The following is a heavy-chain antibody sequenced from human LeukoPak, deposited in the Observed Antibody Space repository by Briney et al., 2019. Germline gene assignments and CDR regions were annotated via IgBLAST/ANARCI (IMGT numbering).Heavy chain of an antibody. J-gene: IGHJ5*02. Sequence: GGSLRLSCAASGFTFDDYGMSWVRQAPGKGLEWVSGINWNGGSTGYADSVKGRFTISRDNAKDSLYLQMNSLRAEDTALYYCARAFGGDDILTGYYTWGQGTLVTVSS. CDR2: INWNGGST. D-gene: IGHD3-9*01. CDR3: ARAFGGDDILTGYYT. V-gene: IGHV3-20*04. CDR1: GFTFDDYG.